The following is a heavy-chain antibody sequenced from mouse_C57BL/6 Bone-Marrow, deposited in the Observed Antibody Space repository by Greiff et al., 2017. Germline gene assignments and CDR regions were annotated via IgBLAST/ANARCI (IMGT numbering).Heavy chain of an antibody. D-gene: IGHD1-1*01. CDR3: AKGNGSRNWYFDV. Sequence: HVQLQQSGPGLVQPSQSLSITCTVSGFSLTSYGVHWVRQSPGKGLEWLGVIWRGGSTDYNAAFMSRLSITKDNSKSQVFFKMNSLQADDTAIYYCAKGNGSRNWYFDVWGTGTTVTVSS. J-gene: IGHJ1*03. CDR1: GFSLTSYG. V-gene: IGHV2-5*01. CDR2: IWRGGST.